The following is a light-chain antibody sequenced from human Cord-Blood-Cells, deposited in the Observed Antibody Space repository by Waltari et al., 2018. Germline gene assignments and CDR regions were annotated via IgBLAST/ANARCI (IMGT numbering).Light chain of an antibody. CDR1: SGSIASNY. V-gene: IGLV6-57*01. CDR2: EDN. J-gene: IGLJ3*02. CDR3: QSYDSSNQV. Sequence: NFMLPQPHSVSESPGTTVTISCPRSSGSIASNYVQWYQQRPGSSPTTVIYEDNQRPSGVPDRFSGSIDSSSNSASLTISGLKTEDEADYYCQSYDSSNQVFGGGTKLTVL.